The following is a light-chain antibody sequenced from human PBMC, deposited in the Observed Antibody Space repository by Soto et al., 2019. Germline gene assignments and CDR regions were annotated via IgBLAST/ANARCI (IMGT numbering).Light chain of an antibody. J-gene: IGKJ1*01. CDR3: QKYNSAPRA. V-gene: IGKV1-27*01. CDR1: QGISKY. CDR2: AAS. Sequence: DIQMTQSPSSLSASVGDRVTITCRASQGISKYLAWYQQKPGKVPKLLIYAASTLQSGVPSRFSGSGSGTDFTLTISSLQPEDAATYYCQKYNSAPRAFGQGTKVEIK.